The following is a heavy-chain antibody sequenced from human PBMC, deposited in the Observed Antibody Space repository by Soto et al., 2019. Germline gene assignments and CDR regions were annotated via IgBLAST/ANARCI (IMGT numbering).Heavy chain of an antibody. CDR2: IWYDGSNH. J-gene: IGHJ6*02. CDR1: GFTFSSYG. D-gene: IGHD1-26*01. Sequence: GWSLRLSCAESGFTFSSYGMHWVRQAPGKGLAWVAVIWYDGSNHYYADSVKGLFTISRDNSKNTLYLQMNSLRAEDTAVYYCARDRSTTDRAPYYYHYRKDVSGQGTTATVSS. CDR3: ARDRSTTDRAPYYYHYRKDV. V-gene: IGHV3-33*01.